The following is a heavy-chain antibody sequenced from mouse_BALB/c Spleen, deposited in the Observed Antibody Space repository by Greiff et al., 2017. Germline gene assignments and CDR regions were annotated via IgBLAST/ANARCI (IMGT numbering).Heavy chain of an antibody. CDR2: ISSGGSYT. J-gene: IGHJ1*01. V-gene: IGHV5-9-3*01. CDR1: GFTFSSYA. Sequence: EVQRVESGGGLVKPGGSLKLSCAASGFTFSSYAMSWVRQTPEKRLEWVATISSGGSYTYYPDSVKGRFTISRDNAKNTLYLQMSSLRSEDTAMYYCARPHYYGSSSWYFDGWGAGTTVTVSS. D-gene: IGHD1-1*01. CDR3: ARPHYYGSSSWYFDG.